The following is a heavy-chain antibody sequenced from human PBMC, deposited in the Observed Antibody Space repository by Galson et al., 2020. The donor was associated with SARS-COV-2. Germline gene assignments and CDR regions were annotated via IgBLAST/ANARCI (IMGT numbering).Heavy chain of an antibody. CDR2: ISWNSGSI. Sequence: GGSLRLSCAASGFTFDDYAMHWVRQAPGKGLEWVSGISWNSGSIGYADSVKGRFTISRDNAKNSLYLQMNSLRAEDTALYYCAKGPVDTARPHYFDYWGQGTLVTVSS. J-gene: IGHJ4*02. D-gene: IGHD5-18*01. CDR1: GFTFDDYA. V-gene: IGHV3-9*01. CDR3: AKGPVDTARPHYFDY.